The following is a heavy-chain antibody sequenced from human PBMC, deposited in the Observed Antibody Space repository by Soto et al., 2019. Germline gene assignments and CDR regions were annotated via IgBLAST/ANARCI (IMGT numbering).Heavy chain of an antibody. J-gene: IGHJ4*02. CDR1: CVSLSSTSYY. CDR3: ARGSYYYDSSGYYHY. CDR2: IYYSGYT. Sequence: SETLPLTSTVSCVSLSSTSYYCVWIRQPPGKGLEWIVCIYYSGYTYYNPSLKSRVTISVDTSKNQFSLKLSSVTAADTAVYYCARGSYYYDSSGYYHYWGQG. V-gene: IGHV4-39*01. D-gene: IGHD3-22*01.